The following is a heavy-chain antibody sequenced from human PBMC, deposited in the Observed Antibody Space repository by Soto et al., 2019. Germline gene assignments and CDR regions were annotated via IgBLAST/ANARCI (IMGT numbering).Heavy chain of an antibody. V-gene: IGHV1-3*01. J-gene: IGHJ4*02. CDR1: GYTFTSYA. Sequence: QVQLVQSGAEVKKPGATGKVSCEASGYTFTSYAMHWVRQAPGQRLEWMGWINAGNGNTKYSQNFQGRVTITRDTSASTAYMELSSLRSEDTAVYFCARERYDNSGYFDYFDNWGQGTLVTVSS. CDR3: ARERYDNSGYFDYFDN. D-gene: IGHD3-22*01. CDR2: INAGNGNT.